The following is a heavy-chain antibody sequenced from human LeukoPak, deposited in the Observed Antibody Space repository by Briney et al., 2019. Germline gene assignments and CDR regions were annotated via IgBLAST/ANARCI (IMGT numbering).Heavy chain of an antibody. J-gene: IGHJ5*02. V-gene: IGHV3-30*04. D-gene: IGHD4-17*01. CDR3: ARDYLRGGDYGNGFDA. CDR1: GFTFSSYA. Sequence: GRSLRLSCAASGFTFSSYAMHWVRQPPGKGLEWVAVISYDGSNKYYADSVKGRFTISRDNSKNTLYLQMNSLRAEDTAVYYCARDYLRGGDYGNGFDAWGPGTLVTVSS. CDR2: ISYDGSNK.